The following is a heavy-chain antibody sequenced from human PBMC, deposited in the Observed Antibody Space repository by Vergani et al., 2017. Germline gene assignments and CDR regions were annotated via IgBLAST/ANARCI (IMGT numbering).Heavy chain of an antibody. CDR1: GYTFTSYY. CDR3: ARGAYCSGGSCYVSYYYYGMDV. V-gene: IGHV1-46*03. J-gene: IGHJ6*02. D-gene: IGHD2-15*01. Sequence: QVQLVQSGAEVKKPGASVKVSCKASGYTFTSYYMHWVRQAPGQGLEWRGIINPSGGSTSYAQKLQGRVTMTRDTSTSTVYMELSSLSSEDTAVYYCARGAYCSGGSCYVSYYYYGMDVWGQGTTVTVSS. CDR2: INPSGGST.